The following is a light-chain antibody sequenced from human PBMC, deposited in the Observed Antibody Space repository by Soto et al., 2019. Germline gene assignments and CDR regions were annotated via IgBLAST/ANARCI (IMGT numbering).Light chain of an antibody. CDR1: QSVSSY. Sequence: EIVLTQSPATLYLSPGERATLSCRASQSVSSYLAWYQQKPGQAPSLLIYDASNRATGIPARFSGSGSGTDFTLTISSLEPEDFAVYYCQQRSNWFITFGQGTRLEIK. CDR3: QQRSNWFIT. V-gene: IGKV3-11*01. J-gene: IGKJ5*01. CDR2: DAS.